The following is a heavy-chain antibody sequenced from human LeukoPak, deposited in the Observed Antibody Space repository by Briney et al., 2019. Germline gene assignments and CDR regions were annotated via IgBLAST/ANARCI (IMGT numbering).Heavy chain of an antibody. CDR2: IYYSGST. Sequence: PSETLSLTCTVSGGSISSSSYYWGWIRQPPGKGLEWIGSIYYSGSTYYNPSLKSRITMFVDTSKNQFSLNLRSVTAADTAVYYCARLFYYASGVDYWGQGTLVTVSS. J-gene: IGHJ4*02. CDR1: GGSISSSSYY. D-gene: IGHD3-10*01. CDR3: ARLFYYASGVDY. V-gene: IGHV4-39*01.